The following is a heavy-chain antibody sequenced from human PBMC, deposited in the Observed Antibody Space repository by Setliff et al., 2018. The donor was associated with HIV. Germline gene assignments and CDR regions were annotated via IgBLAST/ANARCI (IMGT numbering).Heavy chain of an antibody. CDR1: DFTFSSYG. V-gene: IGHV3-30*02. J-gene: IGHJ4*02. Sequence: GGSLRLSCAASDFTFSSYGMHWVRQAPGKGLEWVAFIRYDGSYKFYADSVKGRFTISRDNSKNTLYLQMNSLRPEDTAVYYCAKNLYRSPWSPLDYWGQGTLVTVSA. CDR2: IRYDGSYK. D-gene: IGHD6-19*01. CDR3: AKNLYRSPWSPLDY.